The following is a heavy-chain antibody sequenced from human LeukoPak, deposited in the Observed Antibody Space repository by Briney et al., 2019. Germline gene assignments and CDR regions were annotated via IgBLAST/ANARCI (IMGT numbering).Heavy chain of an antibody. CDR1: GFTFGDYA. CDR2: IRSKAYGGTT. V-gene: IGHV3-49*04. CDR3: TRGTMVRGVTAMGLDY. J-gene: IGHJ4*02. D-gene: IGHD3-10*01. Sequence: PGGSLRLSCTASGFTFGDYAMSWVRQAPGKGLECVGFIRSKAYGGTTEYAASVKGRFTISRDDSKSIAYLQMNSLKIEDTAVYYCTRGTMVRGVTAMGLDYWGQGTLVTVSS.